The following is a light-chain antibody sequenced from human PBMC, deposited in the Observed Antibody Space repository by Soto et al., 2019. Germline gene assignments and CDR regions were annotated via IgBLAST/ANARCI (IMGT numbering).Light chain of an antibody. J-gene: IGLJ1*01. V-gene: IGLV2-14*01. Sequence: QSALTQPASVSGSPGQSITISCTGTSDNYVSWYQQHPGKVPKLMIYGVTNRPSGVSDRFSGSKSGNTASLTISGLQTEDEADYYCSSYTSSKTLLFGTGTEVTVL. CDR1: SDNY. CDR3: SSYTSSKTLL. CDR2: GVT.